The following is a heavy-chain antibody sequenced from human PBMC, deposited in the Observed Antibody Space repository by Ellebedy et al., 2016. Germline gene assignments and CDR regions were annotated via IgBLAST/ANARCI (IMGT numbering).Heavy chain of an antibody. D-gene: IGHD3-10*01. Sequence: ESLKISCIVSGGSISRYYWSWIRQPPGRGLEWIGNIYYTGTTNYNPYLQSRVTISLDTSKNQFSLRLTSVTAADPAVYYCARIGGVSFGERPIDYWGQGTLVTVSS. CDR1: GGSISRYY. V-gene: IGHV4-59*01. CDR2: IYYTGTT. J-gene: IGHJ4*02. CDR3: ARIGGVSFGERPIDY.